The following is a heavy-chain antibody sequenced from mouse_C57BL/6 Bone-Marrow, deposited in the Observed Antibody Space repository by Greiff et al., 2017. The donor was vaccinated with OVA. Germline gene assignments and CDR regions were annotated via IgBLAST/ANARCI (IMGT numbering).Heavy chain of an antibody. V-gene: IGHV2-9-1*01. CDR3: ASPYYYGSSPLFFAY. D-gene: IGHD1-1*01. J-gene: IGHJ3*01. CDR1: GFSLTSYA. CDR2: IWTGGGT. Sequence: VQLVESGPGLVAPSQSLSITCTVSGFSLTSYAISWVRQPPGKGLEWLGVIWTGGGTNYNSALKSRLSISKDNSKSQVFLKMNSLQTDDTARYYCASPYYYGSSPLFFAYWGQGTLVTVSA.